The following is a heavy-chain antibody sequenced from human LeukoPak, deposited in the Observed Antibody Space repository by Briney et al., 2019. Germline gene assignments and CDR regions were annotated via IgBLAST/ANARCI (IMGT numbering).Heavy chain of an antibody. CDR3: AKRNYDILTAAYYFDY. Sequence: GGPLRLSCAASGFTFSSYAMSWVRQAPGKGLEWVSAISGSGGSTYYADSVKGRFTISRDNSKNTLYLQMNSLRAEDTAVYYCAKRNYDILTAAYYFDYWGQGTLVTVSS. D-gene: IGHD3-9*01. CDR2: ISGSGGST. CDR1: GFTFSSYA. V-gene: IGHV3-23*01. J-gene: IGHJ4*02.